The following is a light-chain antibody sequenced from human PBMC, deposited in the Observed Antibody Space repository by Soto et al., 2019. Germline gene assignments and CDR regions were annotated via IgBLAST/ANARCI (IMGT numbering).Light chain of an antibody. CDR3: QQYGSSPA. J-gene: IGKJ4*01. Sequence: EIVSTQSPGTLSLSPGERATLSCRASQSVSSGYLAWYQHKPGQAPRLLIYDASSRATGIPDRFSGSGSGTDFTLTISRLEPEDFAVYYCQQYGSSPAFGGGTKVEIK. V-gene: IGKV3-20*01. CDR1: QSVSSGY. CDR2: DAS.